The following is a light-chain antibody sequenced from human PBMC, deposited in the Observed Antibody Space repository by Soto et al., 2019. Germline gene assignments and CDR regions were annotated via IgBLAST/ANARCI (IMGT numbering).Light chain of an antibody. Sequence: EIVLTQSPGTLSLSPGQGPTLSCRASQSLSSIYLAWYQQKPGQAPRLLIYGASSRATGIPDRFSGSVSGTDFTLTISRLKPEDFAVYYCQQSDTSSWTFGQGTKVEIK. CDR2: GAS. CDR3: QQSDTSSWT. J-gene: IGKJ1*01. V-gene: IGKV3-20*01. CDR1: QSLSSIY.